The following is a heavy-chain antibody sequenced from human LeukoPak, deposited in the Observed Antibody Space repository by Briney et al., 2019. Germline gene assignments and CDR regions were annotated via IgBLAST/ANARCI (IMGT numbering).Heavy chain of an antibody. CDR2: ISYDGSNK. CDR1: GFTFSSYG. D-gene: IGHD6-6*01. V-gene: IGHV3-30*03. CDR3: ATDAYSSSSWFDY. J-gene: IGHJ4*02. Sequence: PGRSLRLSCEASGFTFSSYGMHWVRQAPGKGLEWVAVISYDGSNKYYADSVKGRFTISRDNSKNTLYLQLTSLRAEDTAVYYCATDAYSSSSWFDYWGQGTLVTVSS.